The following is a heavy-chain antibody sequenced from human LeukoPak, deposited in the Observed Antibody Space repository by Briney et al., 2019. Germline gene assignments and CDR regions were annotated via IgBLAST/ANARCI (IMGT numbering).Heavy chain of an antibody. J-gene: IGHJ4*02. CDR2: IYAGGDT. V-gene: IGHV3-66*01. Sequence: GGSLRLSCTASGFNIRTNYMNWVRQAPGKGLEWVSVIYAGGDTYYADSVRGRFIISRDNSENTLYLQMNSLRAEDTAMYYCAGSQWLVHFDYWGQGTLVTVSS. CDR1: GFNIRTNY. D-gene: IGHD6-19*01. CDR3: AGSQWLVHFDY.